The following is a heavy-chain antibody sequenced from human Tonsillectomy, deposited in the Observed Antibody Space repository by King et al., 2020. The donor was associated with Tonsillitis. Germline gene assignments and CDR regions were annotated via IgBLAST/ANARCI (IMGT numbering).Heavy chain of an antibody. J-gene: IGHJ4*02. D-gene: IGHD3-22*01. CDR2: VSYDGSKK. V-gene: IGHV3-30-3*01. CDR3: ARDPSDYYDNSGPEDY. Sequence: VQLVESGGGVVQPGRSLRLSCAASGFTFSSYAMHWVRQAPGKGLEWVAVVSYDGSKKYYAESVKGRFTNSRDNSKNTLYLQMNSMRAGDTAVYYCARDPSDYYDNSGPEDYWGQGNLVTVSS. CDR1: GFTFSSYA.